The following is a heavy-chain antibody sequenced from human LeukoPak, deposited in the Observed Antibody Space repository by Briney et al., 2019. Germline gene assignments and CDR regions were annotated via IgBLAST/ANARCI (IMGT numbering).Heavy chain of an antibody. Sequence: GGSLRLSCAASGFTFSSYAMSWVRQAPGKGLEWVSAISGSGGTTYYADSVKGQFTFSRDNSKNTLYLQMNSLRAEDTAVYYCAKVAYGAYTDFDYWGQGTLVTISS. CDR3: AKVAYGAYTDFDY. D-gene: IGHD3-10*01. J-gene: IGHJ4*02. V-gene: IGHV3-23*01. CDR2: ISGSGGTT. CDR1: GFTFSSYA.